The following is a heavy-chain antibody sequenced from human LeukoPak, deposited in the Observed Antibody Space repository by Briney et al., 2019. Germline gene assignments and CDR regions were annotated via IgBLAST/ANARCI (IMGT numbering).Heavy chain of an antibody. Sequence: GGSLRLSCAASGFTFSSYEMNWVRQAPGKGLEWVSYISSSGSTIYYADSVKGRFTISRDNAKNSLYLQMNSLRAEDTALYYCAKAVRFYSSFDYWGQGTLVTVSS. CDR3: AKAVRFYSSFDY. CDR1: GFTFSSYE. J-gene: IGHJ4*02. D-gene: IGHD6-13*01. V-gene: IGHV3-48*03. CDR2: ISSSGSTI.